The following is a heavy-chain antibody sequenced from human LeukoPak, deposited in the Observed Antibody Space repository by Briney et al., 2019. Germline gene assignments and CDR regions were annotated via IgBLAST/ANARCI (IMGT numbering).Heavy chain of an antibody. Sequence: GGSLRLSCAASGFTFSSYAMHWVRQAPGKGLEWVAVISYDGSNKYYADSVKGRFTISRDNSKNTLYLQMNSLRAEDTAVYYCAKVIVARHTIDYWGQGTLVTVSS. CDR1: GFTFSSYA. J-gene: IGHJ4*02. V-gene: IGHV3-30*04. CDR2: ISYDGSNK. CDR3: AKVIVARHTIDY. D-gene: IGHD5-12*01.